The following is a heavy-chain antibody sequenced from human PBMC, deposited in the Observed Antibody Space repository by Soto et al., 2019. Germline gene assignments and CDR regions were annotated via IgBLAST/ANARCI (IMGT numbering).Heavy chain of an antibody. CDR2: IIPIFGTA. Sequence: QVQLVQSGAEVKKPGSSVKVSCKASGGTFSSYAISWVRQAPGQGLEWMGGIIPIFGTANYAQKFQGRVTITADESTSTAYMELSSLRSEDTAVYYCARGRDIVVVVAATNSYYYGMDVWGQGTTVTVSS. CDR1: GGTFSSYA. V-gene: IGHV1-69*01. D-gene: IGHD2-15*01. CDR3: ARGRDIVVVVAATNSYYYGMDV. J-gene: IGHJ6*02.